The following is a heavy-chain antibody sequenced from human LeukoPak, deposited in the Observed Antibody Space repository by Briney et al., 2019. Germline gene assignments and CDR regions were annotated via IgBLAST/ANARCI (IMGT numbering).Heavy chain of an antibody. Sequence: ASVKVSCKASGYTFTGYYMHWVRQAPGQGLEWMGWINPNSGGTNYAQKFQGWVTMTRDTSISTAYMELSRLRSDDTAVYYCARADLYYYGMDVWGKGTTVSVSS. CDR3: ARADLYYYGMDV. CDR1: GYTFTGYY. CDR2: INPNSGGT. V-gene: IGHV1-2*04. J-gene: IGHJ6*04.